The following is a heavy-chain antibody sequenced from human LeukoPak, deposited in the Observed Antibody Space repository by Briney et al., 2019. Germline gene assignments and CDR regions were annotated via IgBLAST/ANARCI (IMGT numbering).Heavy chain of an antibody. CDR3: ARVKRSKTVTSSFFDP. V-gene: IGHV7-4-1*02. CDR1: GGTFSSYA. CDR2: INTNTGNP. J-gene: IGHJ5*02. D-gene: IGHD4-17*01. Sequence: ASVKVSCKASGGTFSSYAISWVRQAPGQGLEWMGWINTNTGNPTYAQGFTGRFVFSLDTSVSTAYLQISSLKAEDTAVYYCARVKRSKTVTSSFFDPWGQGTLVTVSS.